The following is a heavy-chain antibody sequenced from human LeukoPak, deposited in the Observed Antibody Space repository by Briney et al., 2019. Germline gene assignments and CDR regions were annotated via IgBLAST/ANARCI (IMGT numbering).Heavy chain of an antibody. D-gene: IGHD7-27*01. J-gene: IGHJ4*02. V-gene: IGHV4-34*01. Sequence: PSETLSLTCAVYGGSFSGYYWSWIRQPPGKGLEWIGEINHSGSTNYNPSLKSRVTISVDTSKNQFSLKLSSVTAADTAVYYCARRSANWGSTYYFDYWGQGTLVTVYS. CDR2: INHSGST. CDR1: GGSFSGYY. CDR3: ARRSANWGSTYYFDY.